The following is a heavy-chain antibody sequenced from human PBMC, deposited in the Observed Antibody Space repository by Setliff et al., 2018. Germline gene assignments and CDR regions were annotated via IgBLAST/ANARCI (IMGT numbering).Heavy chain of an antibody. D-gene: IGHD5-18*01. CDR3: ARGEGGYSYGLPFDY. V-gene: IGHV4-34*01. CDR2: INHSGST. Sequence: PSETLSLTCAVYGGSFSTYYWIWIRQPPGKGLEWIGEINHSGSTNYNPSLKSRVTISVDTSKNQFSLKLSSVTAADTAVNHCARGEGGYSYGLPFDYWGQGTLVTVSS. J-gene: IGHJ4*02. CDR1: GGSFSTYY.